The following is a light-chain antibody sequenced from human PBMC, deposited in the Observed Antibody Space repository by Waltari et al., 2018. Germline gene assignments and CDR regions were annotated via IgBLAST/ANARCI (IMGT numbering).Light chain of an antibody. CDR1: QDISNY. CDR3: QQYDNLPSVT. Sequence: DIQMTQSPSSLSASVGDRVTITCQASQDISNYLNWYQQKPGKAPKLLIYDASNLETGVPSRFSGSGSGTDFTFTISSLQPEDIATYYCQQYDNLPSVTFGGGTKVEIK. J-gene: IGKJ4*01. V-gene: IGKV1-33*01. CDR2: DAS.